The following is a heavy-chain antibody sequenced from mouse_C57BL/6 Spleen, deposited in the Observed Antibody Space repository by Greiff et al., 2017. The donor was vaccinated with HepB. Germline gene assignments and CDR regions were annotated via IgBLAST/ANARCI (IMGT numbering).Heavy chain of an antibody. Sequence: QVHVKQPGAELVMPGASVKLSCKASGYTFTSYWMHWVKQRPGQGLEWIGEIDPSDSYTNYNQKFKGKSTLTVDKSSSTAYMQLSSLTSEDSAVYYCARRGGSSYDYAMDYWGQGTSVTVSS. J-gene: IGHJ4*01. V-gene: IGHV1-69*01. CDR2: IDPSDSYT. D-gene: IGHD1-1*01. CDR3: ARRGGSSYDYAMDY. CDR1: GYTFTSYW.